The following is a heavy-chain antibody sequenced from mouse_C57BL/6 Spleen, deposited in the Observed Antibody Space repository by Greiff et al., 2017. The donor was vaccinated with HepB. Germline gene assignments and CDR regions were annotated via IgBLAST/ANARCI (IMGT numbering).Heavy chain of an antibody. CDR2: IWTGGGT. CDR1: GFSLTSYA. D-gene: IGHD1-1*01. J-gene: IGHJ1*03. V-gene: IGHV2-9-1*01. CDR3: ARNYGSSLRYWYFDV. Sequence: QVQLQQSGPGLVAPSQSLSITCTVSGFSLTSYAISWVRQPPGKGLEWLGVIWTGGGTNYNSALKSRLSISKDNSKSQVFLKMNSLQTDDTARYYCARNYGSSLRYWYFDVWGTGTTVTVSS.